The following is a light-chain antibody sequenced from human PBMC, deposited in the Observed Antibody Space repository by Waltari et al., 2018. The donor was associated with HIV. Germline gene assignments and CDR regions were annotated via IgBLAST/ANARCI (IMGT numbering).Light chain of an antibody. CDR3: TSYTSSNTLVI. J-gene: IGLJ2*01. CDR1: SRDVGGYNY. Sequence: QSPLTQPASVSGSPGQSFNISCPGTSRDVGGYNYISWYQQHPGKAPKLMIYHVSNRPSGVSNGFSGSKSGNTASLTISGLQAEDEADYYCTSYTSSNTLVIFGGGTKLTVL. V-gene: IGLV2-14*03. CDR2: HVS.